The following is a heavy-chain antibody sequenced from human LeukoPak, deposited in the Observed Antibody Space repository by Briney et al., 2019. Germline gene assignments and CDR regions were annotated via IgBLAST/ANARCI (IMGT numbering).Heavy chain of an antibody. CDR3: ARQSGYSTNWVDY. D-gene: IGHD6-13*01. Sequence: GASVKVSCKASGYTFTSYDINWVRQAAGQGLEWMGWMNPNSGNTGYAQKFQGRVTMTRNTSISTAYMELSRLRSDDTAMYYCARQSGYSTNWVDYWGQGTLVTVSS. CDR1: GYTFTSYD. CDR2: MNPNSGNT. J-gene: IGHJ4*02. V-gene: IGHV1-8*01.